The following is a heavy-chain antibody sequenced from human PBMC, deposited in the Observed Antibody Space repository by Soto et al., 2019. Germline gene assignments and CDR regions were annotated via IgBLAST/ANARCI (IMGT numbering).Heavy chain of an antibody. CDR3: ARRYGKNAFDI. CDR1: GGSISSYY. J-gene: IGHJ3*02. Sequence: QVQLQESGPGLVKPSETLSLTCTVSGGSISSYYWSWIRQPPGKGLEWIGYIYYSGNTNYNPSLKSRVTISVDTSKYQYHPQVSSVTAADTAVYYWARRYGKNAFDIWGQGTMVTVSS. D-gene: IGHD5-18*01. CDR2: IYYSGNT. V-gene: IGHV4-59*01.